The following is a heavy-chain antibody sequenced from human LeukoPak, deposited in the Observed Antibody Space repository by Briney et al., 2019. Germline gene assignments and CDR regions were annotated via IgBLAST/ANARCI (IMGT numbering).Heavy chain of an antibody. Sequence: GGSLRLSCAASGYTFSDYSVNWVRQVPGKGLEWFSSISSSGTYIYYADSVKGRFTISRDNAKNSLFLQMNSLRAEDTAVYYCVSGNDPDYVWGNYSLDAFDIWGEGTMVIVSS. D-gene: IGHD3-16*01. CDR1: GYTFSDYS. V-gene: IGHV3-21*01. CDR3: VSGNDPDYVWGNYSLDAFDI. CDR2: ISSSGTYI. J-gene: IGHJ3*02.